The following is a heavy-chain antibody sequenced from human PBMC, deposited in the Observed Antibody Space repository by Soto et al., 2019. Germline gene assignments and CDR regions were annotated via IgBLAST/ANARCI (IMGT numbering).Heavy chain of an antibody. V-gene: IGHV3-48*01. J-gene: IGHJ6*03. CDR1: GFILSDCA. Sequence: EVQLVESGGGLVQPGGSLRLSCATSGFILSDCAMNWVRQAPGKGLEWVSYISSSSSVIDYADSVKGRFTVSRDNAGNSLYRKINSLRAEDRPVYYCARDLSWVSNWYSYMDVWGKGTTVTVSS. CDR2: ISSSSSVI. CDR3: ARDLSWVSNWYSYMDV. D-gene: IGHD7-27*01.